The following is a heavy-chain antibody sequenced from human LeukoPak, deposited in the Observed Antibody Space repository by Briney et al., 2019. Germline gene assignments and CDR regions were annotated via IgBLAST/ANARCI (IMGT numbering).Heavy chain of an antibody. V-gene: IGHV3-30-3*01. J-gene: IGHJ4*02. CDR3: ARADTVVVTATL. Sequence: GGSLRLSCAASGFTFSNYAMHWVRQAPGKGLEWVAVVSYDGSNKYYADSVKGRFTISRDNAKNTLYLQMNSLRAEDTAVYYCARADTVVVTATLWGQGTLVTVSS. CDR1: GFTFSNYA. D-gene: IGHD2-21*02. CDR2: VSYDGSNK.